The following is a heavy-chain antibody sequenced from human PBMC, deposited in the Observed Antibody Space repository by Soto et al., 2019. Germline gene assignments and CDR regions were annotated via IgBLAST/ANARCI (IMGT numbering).Heavy chain of an antibody. CDR3: ARASYSSWYNYYYYGMDV. V-gene: IGHV3-33*01. D-gene: IGHD6-13*01. Sequence: GGSLRLSCAASGFTFSSYGMHWVRQAPGKGLEWVAVIWYDGSNKYYADSVKGRFTVSRDNSKNTLYLQMNSLRAEDTAVYYCARASYSSWYNYYYYGMDVWGKGTTVTAPQ. CDR1: GFTFSSYG. J-gene: IGHJ6*04. CDR2: IWYDGSNK.